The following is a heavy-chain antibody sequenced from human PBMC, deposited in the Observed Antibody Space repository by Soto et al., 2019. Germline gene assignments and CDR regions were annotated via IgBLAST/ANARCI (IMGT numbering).Heavy chain of an antibody. CDR2: ISGSGGST. J-gene: IGHJ4*02. D-gene: IGHD2-2*01. CDR1: GFTFSTYA. CDR3: AKDLTVVVPAAMGGEVYYFDY. V-gene: IGHV3-23*01. Sequence: AGGSLRLSCAASGFTFSTYAMSWVRQALGKGLEWVSAISGSGGSTYYADSVKGRFTISRDNSKNTLYLQMNSLRAEDTAVYYCAKDLTVVVPAAMGGEVYYFDYWGQGTLVTVSS.